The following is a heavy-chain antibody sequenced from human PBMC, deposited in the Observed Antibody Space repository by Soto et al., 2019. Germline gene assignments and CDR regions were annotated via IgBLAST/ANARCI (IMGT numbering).Heavy chain of an antibody. CDR2: ISAYNGNT. Sequence: ASVKVSCKASGYTFTSYGISWVRQAPGQGLEWMGWISAYNGNTNYAQKLQGRVTMTTDTSTSTAYMELRSLRSDDTAVYYCARDQERRITVTTCGIRGKGTMFTVS. V-gene: IGHV1-18*01. CDR1: GYTFTSYG. D-gene: IGHD4-17*01. CDR3: ARDQERRITVTTCGI. J-gene: IGHJ3*02.